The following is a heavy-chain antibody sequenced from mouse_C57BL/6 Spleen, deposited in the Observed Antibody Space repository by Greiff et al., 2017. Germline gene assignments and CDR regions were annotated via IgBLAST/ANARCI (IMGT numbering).Heavy chain of an antibody. CDR3: ARRWDDWYFDV. D-gene: IGHD4-1*01. J-gene: IGHJ1*03. Sequence: QVQLQQPGAELVRPGSSVKLSCKASGYTFTSYWMDWVKQRPGQGLEWIGNIYPSDSETHYNQKFKDKATLTVDKSSSTAYMQLSSLTSEYSAVYYCARRWDDWYFDVWGTGTTVTFSS. CDR2: IYPSDSET. CDR1: GYTFTSYW. V-gene: IGHV1-61*01.